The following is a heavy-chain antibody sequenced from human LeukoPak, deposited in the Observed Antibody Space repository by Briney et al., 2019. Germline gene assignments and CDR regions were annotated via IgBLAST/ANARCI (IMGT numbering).Heavy chain of an antibody. Sequence: ASVKVSCKASGYTFTSYDINWVRQATGQGLEWVGWMNPNSGNTGYAQKFQGRVTMTRNTSISTAYMELSSLRSEHTAVYYCARTIDYGDYYYMDVWGKGTTVTVSS. CDR2: MNPNSGNT. V-gene: IGHV1-8*01. J-gene: IGHJ6*03. CDR3: ARTIDYGDYYYMDV. CDR1: GYTFTSYD. D-gene: IGHD4-17*01.